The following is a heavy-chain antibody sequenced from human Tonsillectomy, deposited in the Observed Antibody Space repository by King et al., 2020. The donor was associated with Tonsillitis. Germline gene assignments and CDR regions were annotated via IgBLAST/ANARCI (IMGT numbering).Heavy chain of an antibody. D-gene: IGHD3-10*01. Sequence: VQLQQWGAGLLKPSETLSLTCAVYGGSFSDYYWSWIRQPPGKGLEWIGEINHSGSTNYNPSLKSRVTISVDTSKNQFSLKLSSVTAADTAVYYCAIVISMVRGVIYDDYWGQGTLVTVSS. V-gene: IGHV4-34*01. CDR1: GGSFSDYY. J-gene: IGHJ4*02. CDR3: AIVISMVRGVIYDDY. CDR2: INHSGST.